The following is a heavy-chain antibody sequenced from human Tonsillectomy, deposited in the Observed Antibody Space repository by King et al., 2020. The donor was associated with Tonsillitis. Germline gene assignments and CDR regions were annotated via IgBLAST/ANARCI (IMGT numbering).Heavy chain of an antibody. CDR3: ARGLRYPGYKGWFFDR. V-gene: IGHV3-23*04. D-gene: IGHD5-24*01. Sequence: VQLVESGGGSVQPGGSLRLSCAASGFTFAIYAMNWVRQVPGKGLEWVSFISADGGATYHADSVKGRFTLSKDNSRDTLYLQMSSLRAEDSAIYYCARGLRYPGYKGWFFDRWGRGTLVTVSS. CDR2: ISADGGAT. CDR1: GFTFAIYA. J-gene: IGHJ2*01.